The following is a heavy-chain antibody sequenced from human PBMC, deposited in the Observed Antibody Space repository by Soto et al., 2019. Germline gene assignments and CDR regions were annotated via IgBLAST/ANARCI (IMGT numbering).Heavy chain of an antibody. V-gene: IGHV4-59*12. CDR2: ISYSGST. CDR3: ARGHPFDY. J-gene: IGHJ4*02. CDR1: DGSIGRYY. Sequence: KPSETLSLTCTVSDGSIGRYYWSWIRQPPGKGLEWIAYISYSGSTNYNPSLKNRVTTSLNTSKSQLYLRLTSVTAADTAVYFCARGHPFDYWGQGALVTVSS.